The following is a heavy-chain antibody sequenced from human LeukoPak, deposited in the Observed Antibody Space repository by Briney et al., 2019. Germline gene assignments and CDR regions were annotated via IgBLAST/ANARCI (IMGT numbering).Heavy chain of an antibody. Sequence: GGTLRLSCAASGFTFSSYGMSWVRQAPGKGLEWVSAIGGSGGSTYYADSVKGRFTISRDNSKNTLYMQMNSLRAEDTAVYYCAKGRGYNYWDGFDIWGQGTMVTVSS. CDR2: IGGSGGST. J-gene: IGHJ3*02. CDR1: GFTFSSYG. V-gene: IGHV3-23*01. CDR3: AKGRGYNYWDGFDI. D-gene: IGHD5-24*01.